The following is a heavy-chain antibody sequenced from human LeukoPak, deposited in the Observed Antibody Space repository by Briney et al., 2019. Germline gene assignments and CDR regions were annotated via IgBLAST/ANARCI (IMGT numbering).Heavy chain of an antibody. Sequence: SVKVSCKASGGTFTSYAISWVRQAPGQGLEWMGGIIPIFGTANYAQKFQGRVTITTDESTSTAYMELSSLRSEDTAVYYCARGGYCGGDCYSIWFDPWGQGTLVTVSS. J-gene: IGHJ5*02. D-gene: IGHD2-21*02. CDR3: ARGGYCGGDCYSIWFDP. V-gene: IGHV1-69*05. CDR2: IIPIFGTA. CDR1: GGTFTSYA.